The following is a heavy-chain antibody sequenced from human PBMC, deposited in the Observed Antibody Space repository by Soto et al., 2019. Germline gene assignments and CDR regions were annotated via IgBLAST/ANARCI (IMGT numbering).Heavy chain of an antibody. V-gene: IGHV4-30-2*01. CDR2: IYHSGST. Sequence: TRALTCGVSRGSISSGGYSWSWIRQPPGKGLEWIGYIYHSGSTYYNPSLKSRVTISVDRSKNQFSLKVSSVTAADTAVYYCARVPSPWGQGTLVTVSS. CDR1: RGSISSGGYS. CDR3: ARVPSP. J-gene: IGHJ5*02.